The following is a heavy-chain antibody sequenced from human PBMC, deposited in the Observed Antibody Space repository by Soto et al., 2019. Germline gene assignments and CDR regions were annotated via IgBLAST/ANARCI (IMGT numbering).Heavy chain of an antibody. V-gene: IGHV1-18*01. CDR1: GYTFTSYG. J-gene: IGHJ4*02. CDR2: ISAYNGNT. Sequence: ASVKVSCKASGYTFTSYGISWVRQAPGQELEWMGWISAYNGNTNYAQKLQGRVTMTTDTSTSTAYMELRSLRSDDTAVYYCARDNDFWSGYPFDYWGQGTLVTVSS. D-gene: IGHD3-3*01. CDR3: ARDNDFWSGYPFDY.